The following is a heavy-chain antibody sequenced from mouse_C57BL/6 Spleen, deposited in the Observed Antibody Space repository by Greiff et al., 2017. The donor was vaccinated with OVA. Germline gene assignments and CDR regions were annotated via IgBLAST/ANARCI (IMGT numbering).Heavy chain of an antibody. D-gene: IGHD2-2*01. Sequence: EVKLVESGGGLVKPGGSLKLSCAASGFTFSDYGMHWVRQAPEKGLEWVAYISSGSSTIYYADTVKGRFTISRDNAKNTLFLQMTSLRSEDTAMYYCARSGYDAWFAYWGQGTLVTVSA. CDR3: ARSGYDAWFAY. CDR2: ISSGSSTI. J-gene: IGHJ3*01. V-gene: IGHV5-17*01. CDR1: GFTFSDYG.